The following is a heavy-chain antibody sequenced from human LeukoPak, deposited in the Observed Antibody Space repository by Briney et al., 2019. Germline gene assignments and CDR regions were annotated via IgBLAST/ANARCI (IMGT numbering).Heavy chain of an antibody. CDR3: ASFALSGYSYGWSY. V-gene: IGHV4-39*01. J-gene: IGHJ4*02. CDR1: GGSITGGSYY. CDR2: IYYSGST. Sequence: PSETLSLTCTVSGGSITGGSYYWAWIRQPPGKGLEWIGSIYYSGSTYYNPSLKSRVTISVDTSKNQSSLKLSSVTAADTAVYYCASFALSGYSYGWSYWGQGTLVTVSS. D-gene: IGHD5-18*01.